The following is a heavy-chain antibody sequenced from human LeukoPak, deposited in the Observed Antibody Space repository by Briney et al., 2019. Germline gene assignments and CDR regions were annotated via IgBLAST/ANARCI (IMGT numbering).Heavy chain of an antibody. CDR2: IIPILGIA. CDR1: GGTFSRYT. CDR3: ARDRVDYYDSSGYYDWAEYFQH. V-gene: IGHV1-69*04. Sequence: GSSVKVSCKASGGTFSRYTISWVRQAPGQGLEWMGRIIPILGIANYAQKFQGRVTITADKSTSTAYMELSSLRSEDTAVYYCARDRVDYYDSSGYYDWAEYFQHWGQGTLVTVSS. D-gene: IGHD3-22*01. J-gene: IGHJ1*01.